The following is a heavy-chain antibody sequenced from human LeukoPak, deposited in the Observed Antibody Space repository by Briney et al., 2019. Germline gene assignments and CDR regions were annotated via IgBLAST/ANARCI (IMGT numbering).Heavy chain of an antibody. J-gene: IGHJ4*02. CDR3: AKGSSISATELDY. CDR1: GFTFDDYA. Sequence: GRSLRLSCAASGFTFDDYAMHWVRQAPGKGLEWVSGISWNSGSIGYADSVKGRFTISRDNAKYSLYLQMNSLRAEDMALYYCAKGSSISATELDYWGQGTLVTVSS. V-gene: IGHV3-9*03. D-gene: IGHD1-26*01. CDR2: ISWNSGSI.